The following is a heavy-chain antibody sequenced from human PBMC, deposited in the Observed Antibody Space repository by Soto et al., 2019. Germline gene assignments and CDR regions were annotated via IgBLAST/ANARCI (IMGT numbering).Heavy chain of an antibody. Sequence: QVQLVQSGAEVRKPGAPVRLSCKASGYSFTSYHIPWVRQAPGQGLEWMGIINPGGGTTSYAQKFQGRVTMTGDPSARTVYMELSSLQSNDTAVYYCAGVKDMALLMAGLDAWGQGTLVTVSS. CDR2: INPGGGTT. J-gene: IGHJ5*02. CDR3: AGVKDMALLMAGLDA. CDR1: GYSFTSYH. V-gene: IGHV1-46*01. D-gene: IGHD2-8*01.